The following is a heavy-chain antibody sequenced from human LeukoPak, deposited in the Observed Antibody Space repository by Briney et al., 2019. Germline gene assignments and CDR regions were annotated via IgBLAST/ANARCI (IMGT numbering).Heavy chain of an antibody. Sequence: PGGSLRLSCAASGFTFSSYGMHWVRQAPGKGLEWVAVISYDGGNKYYADSVKGRFTISRDNSKNTLYLQMNSLRAEDTAVYYCAKLGTLNYHDSSGNDYWGQGTLVTVSS. CDR2: ISYDGGNK. V-gene: IGHV3-30*18. J-gene: IGHJ4*02. CDR1: GFTFSSYG. CDR3: AKLGTLNYHDSSGNDY. D-gene: IGHD3-22*01.